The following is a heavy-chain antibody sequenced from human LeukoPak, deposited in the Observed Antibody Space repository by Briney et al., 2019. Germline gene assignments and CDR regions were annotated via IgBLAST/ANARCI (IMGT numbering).Heavy chain of an antibody. Sequence: GGSLRLSRAASGFTFSSYAISWVRQAPGKGLEWVSAISGGGGSIYHADSVKGRFTISADNSKNTVYLQMNSLRAEDTAVYYCAKDLGYSKSYGVDVWGQGTTVTVSS. CDR1: GFTFSSYA. CDR3: AKDLGYSKSYGVDV. J-gene: IGHJ6*02. CDR2: ISGGGGSI. D-gene: IGHD6-13*01. V-gene: IGHV3-23*01.